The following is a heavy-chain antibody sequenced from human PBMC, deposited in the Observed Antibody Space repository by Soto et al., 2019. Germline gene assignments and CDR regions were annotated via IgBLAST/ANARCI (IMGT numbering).Heavy chain of an antibody. CDR3: AGGTGWFIVD. D-gene: IGHD6-19*01. CDR2: IKQDGTEK. J-gene: IGHJ4*02. CDR1: GFTFSSYW. Sequence: EVQLVESGGGLVQPGGSLRLSCAASGFTFSSYWMKWVRQAPGKALEWVANIKQDGTEKHYVDSVKDRFTISRDNAKSSLHLQLNRRRADATAVYYCAGGTGWFIVDWGQGTLVTVSS. V-gene: IGHV3-7*02.